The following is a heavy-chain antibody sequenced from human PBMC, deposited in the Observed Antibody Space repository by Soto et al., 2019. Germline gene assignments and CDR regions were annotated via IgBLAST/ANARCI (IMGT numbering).Heavy chain of an antibody. Sequence: EVQLVESGGGLVQPGGSLRLSCAASGFTVSSKYMSWVRQAPGKGLEWVSLIQSGGPTYYADSVKGRFTISRDTSENTVPLQMDSLRAEDTAVYYCARDDVLCDGGRCYGVSLDVWGTGTTVTVSS. J-gene: IGHJ6*04. V-gene: IGHV3-66*01. D-gene: IGHD2-15*01. CDR3: ARDDVLCDGGRCYGVSLDV. CDR1: GFTVSSKY. CDR2: IQSGGPT.